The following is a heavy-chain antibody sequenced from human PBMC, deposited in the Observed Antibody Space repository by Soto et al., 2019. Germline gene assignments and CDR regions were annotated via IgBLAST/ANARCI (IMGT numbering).Heavy chain of an antibody. V-gene: IGHV2-26*01. CDR1: GVSLTKARMG. CDR2: IFSNDEK. CDR3: ARISGDYNSALDF. J-gene: IGHJ4*02. Sequence: QVTLKESGPVLVTPTETLTLTCIVSGVSLTKARMGVSWIRQPPGKALEWLAHIFSNDEKSYTTSLKSRLTISKDTSKSPVVLTMTNMDPVDTATYYCARISGDYNSALDFWGQGTLVTVSS. D-gene: IGHD2-21*02.